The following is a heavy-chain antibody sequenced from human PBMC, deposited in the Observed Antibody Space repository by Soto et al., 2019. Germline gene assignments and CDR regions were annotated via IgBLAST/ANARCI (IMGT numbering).Heavy chain of an antibody. D-gene: IGHD3-10*01. CDR3: ARGVSGNFDS. CDR2: INTGNGNT. CDR1: GYTFTTYT. J-gene: IGHJ5*01. Sequence: QVQLVQSGADVKKPGASVRFSCKASGYTFTTYTLHWLRQAPGQRLEWVGWINTGNGNTKYSQISQGRASITRDRSASTVHLELSSLRSEDTAVYYCARGVSGNFDSWGQGTLVTVSS. V-gene: IGHV1-3*04.